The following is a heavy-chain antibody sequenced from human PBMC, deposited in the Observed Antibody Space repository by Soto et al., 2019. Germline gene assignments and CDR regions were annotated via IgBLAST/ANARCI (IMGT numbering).Heavy chain of an antibody. CDR3: ARRQWLVGGYYYGMDV. V-gene: IGHV1-18*01. CDR1: GYTFTSYG. D-gene: IGHD6-19*01. CDR2: TSAYNGNT. Sequence: QVQLVQSGAEVKKPGASVKVSCKASGYTFTSYGISWVRQAPGQGLEWMGWTSAYNGNTNYAQKLQGRATMTTDTSTSTGYMELRSLRSADTAVYYCARRQWLVGGYYYGMDVWGQGTTVTVSS. J-gene: IGHJ6*02.